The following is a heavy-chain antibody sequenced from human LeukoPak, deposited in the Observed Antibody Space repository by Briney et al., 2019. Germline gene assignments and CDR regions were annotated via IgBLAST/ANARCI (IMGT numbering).Heavy chain of an antibody. D-gene: IGHD6-19*01. CDR3: ARSSRVAGSYNWFDP. J-gene: IGHJ5*02. V-gene: IGHV1-2*02. CDR1: GYTFTGYY. Sequence: ASVKVSCKASGYTFTGYYMHWVRQAPGQGLEWMGWINPNSGGTNYAQKFQGGVTMTRDTSISTAYMELSKLRSDDTAVYYCARSSRVAGSYNWFDPWGQGTLVTVSS. CDR2: INPNSGGT.